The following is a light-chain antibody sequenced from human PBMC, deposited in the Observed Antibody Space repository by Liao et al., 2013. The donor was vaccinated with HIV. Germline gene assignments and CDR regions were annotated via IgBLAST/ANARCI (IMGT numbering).Light chain of an antibody. J-gene: IGLJ1*01. CDR3: QAWDSTIAYV. CDR2: QDN. CDR1: KVGDKY. V-gene: IGLV3-1*01. Sequence: SYELTQPPSVSVSPGQTATITCSGDKVGDKYVSWNQQRPGQSPVLVIYQDNKRPSGIPERFSGSNSGNTATLTISGTQAMDEADYYCQAWDSTIAYVFGPGTKVTVL.